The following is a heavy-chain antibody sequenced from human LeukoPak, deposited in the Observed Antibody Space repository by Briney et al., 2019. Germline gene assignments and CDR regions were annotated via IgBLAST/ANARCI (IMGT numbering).Heavy chain of an antibody. V-gene: IGHV3-23*01. CDR3: AKDLGGSSGWYYFDY. CDR2: ISDSGGST. D-gene: IGHD6-19*01. CDR1: GFTFSTYV. Sequence: GGSLRLSCAASGFTFSTYVMSGLRQAPGKGLDWVSVISDSGGSTYYADSVKGRFTISKDNYKNTLYLQMNSLRAEDTAVYYCAKDLGGSSGWYYFDYWGQGTLVTVSS. J-gene: IGHJ4*02.